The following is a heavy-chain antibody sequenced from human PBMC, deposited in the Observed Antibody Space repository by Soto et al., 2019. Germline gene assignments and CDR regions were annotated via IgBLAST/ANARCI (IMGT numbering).Heavy chain of an antibody. CDR1: GYSFTSYY. V-gene: IGHV5-51*01. D-gene: IGHD5-12*01. J-gene: IGHJ4*02. Sequence: GGSLKISCKGSGYSFTSYYIAWVRQMPGKGLEWMGIIYPDDSDTRYSPSFQGQVTISADKSIATAYLQWSSLKASDTAMYYCERLAGGYSGYVDYWGQGTLVTVSS. CDR3: ERLAGGYSGYVDY. CDR2: IYPDDSDT.